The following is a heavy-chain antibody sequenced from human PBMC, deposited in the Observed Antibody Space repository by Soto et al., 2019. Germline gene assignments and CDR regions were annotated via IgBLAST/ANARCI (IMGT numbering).Heavy chain of an antibody. CDR3: ARSCPDYYDRCGNFCYYYGMDV. D-gene: IGHD3-22*01. CDR1: GGSINNYY. V-gene: IGHV4-59*01. Sequence: QVQLQESGPGLVKPSETLSLTCTVSGGSINNYYWSWIRQPPGKGLEWIGYIYYSGSTKYNPSLRSRVTISVDTSKNQFSLKLSSVTAADTAVYYCARSCPDYYDRCGNFCYYYGMDVWGQGTAVTVSS. CDR2: IYYSGST. J-gene: IGHJ6*02.